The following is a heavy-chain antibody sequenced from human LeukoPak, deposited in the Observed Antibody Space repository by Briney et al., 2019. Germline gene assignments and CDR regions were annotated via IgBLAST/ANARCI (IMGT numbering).Heavy chain of an antibody. D-gene: IGHD4-17*01. CDR3: TRVPYGDYWSSDY. V-gene: IGHV3-9*01. CDR1: GFTFDDYA. J-gene: IGHJ4*02. CDR2: ISWNSGSI. Sequence: LGGSLRLSCAASGFTFDDYAMHWVRQAPGKGLEWVSGISWNSGSIGYADSVKGRFTISRDNAKNSLYLQMNSLRVEDTAVYYCTRVPYGDYWSSDYWGQGTLVTVSS.